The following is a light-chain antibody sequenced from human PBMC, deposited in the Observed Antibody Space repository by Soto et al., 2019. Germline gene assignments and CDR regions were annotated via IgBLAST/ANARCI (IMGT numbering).Light chain of an antibody. J-gene: IGKJ5*01. CDR3: QHYNSYPIT. CDR1: QSIRVW. CDR2: KAS. Sequence: DIPMTQSPSTLSASVGDRVTITCRASQSIRVWLAWYQQKPGKAPKLLIYKASSLESGVPSRFSGSGSGAEFTLTISSLQPDDFATYYCQHYNSYPITFGQGTRLEVK. V-gene: IGKV1-5*03.